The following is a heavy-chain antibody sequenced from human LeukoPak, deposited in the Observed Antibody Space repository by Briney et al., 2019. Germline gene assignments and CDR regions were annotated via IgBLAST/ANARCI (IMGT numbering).Heavy chain of an antibody. Sequence: SETLSLTCAVSGDSISSENWWSWARQPPEKGLEWIGEMHHTGRANYNSSFKSRVTISLDKSRNQISLELNSVTATDTAVYYCARHYGPWGQGTLVTVSS. CDR3: ARHYGP. J-gene: IGHJ4*02. V-gene: IGHV4-4*02. CDR1: GDSISSENW. CDR2: MHHTGRA. D-gene: IGHD3-16*01.